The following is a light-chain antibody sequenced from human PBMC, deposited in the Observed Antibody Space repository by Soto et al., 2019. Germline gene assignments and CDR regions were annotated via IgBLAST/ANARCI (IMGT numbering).Light chain of an antibody. J-gene: IGKJ1*01. CDR1: ESVASNY. CDR3: HQYGRSPWT. CDR2: GAS. V-gene: IGKV3-20*01. Sequence: EIGLTQSPGTLSLSPGERATLSCRASESVASNYLAWYQHKPGQAPRLLFFGASNRATAIPDRFSGSGSGPDFTLTISRVEPEDFAVYYCHQYGRSPWTLGQGTKVDIK.